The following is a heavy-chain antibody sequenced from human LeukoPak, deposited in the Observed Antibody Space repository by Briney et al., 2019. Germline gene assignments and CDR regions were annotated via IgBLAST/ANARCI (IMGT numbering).Heavy chain of an antibody. V-gene: IGHV1-2*02. J-gene: IGHJ5*02. Sequence: ASVRVSCKASGYTFTGYYMHWVRQAPGQGLEWMGWINTNSGGTNYAQKFQGRVTITRDTSISTAYMELSRLRSDDTAVYYCARSPLPITMVRGVIITTNPFDPWGQGTLVTVSS. CDR1: GYTFTGYY. CDR3: ARSPLPITMVRGVIITTNPFDP. CDR2: INTNSGGT. D-gene: IGHD3-10*01.